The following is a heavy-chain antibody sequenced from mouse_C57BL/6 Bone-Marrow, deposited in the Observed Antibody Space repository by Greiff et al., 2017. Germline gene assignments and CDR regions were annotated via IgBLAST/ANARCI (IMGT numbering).Heavy chain of an antibody. J-gene: IGHJ2*01. Sequence: VKLLESGPELVKPGASVKISCKASGYAFSSSWMNWVKQRPGKGLEWIGRIYPGDGDTNYNGKFKGKATLTADKSSSTAYMQLSSLTSEDSAVYFCARAWVRKRYYFDYWGQGTTLTVSS. D-gene: IGHD2-14*01. CDR3: ARAWVRKRYYFDY. V-gene: IGHV1-82*01. CDR1: GYAFSSSW. CDR2: IYPGDGDT.